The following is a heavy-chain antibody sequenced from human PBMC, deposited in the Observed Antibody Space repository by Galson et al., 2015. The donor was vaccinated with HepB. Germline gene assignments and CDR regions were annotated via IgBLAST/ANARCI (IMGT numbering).Heavy chain of an antibody. D-gene: IGHD4/OR15-4a*01. V-gene: IGHV1-18*04. J-gene: IGHJ4*02. CDR1: GYTFTING. Sequence: PVKVSCKASGYTFTINGISWVRQAPGKGLEWMGWISANSGDTKYAQKLQGRVTMTRDTSTSTAYLELRSLRSDDTAAYYCARDRDYRFDYWGQGTLVTVSS. CDR2: ISANSGDT. CDR3: ARDRDYRFDY.